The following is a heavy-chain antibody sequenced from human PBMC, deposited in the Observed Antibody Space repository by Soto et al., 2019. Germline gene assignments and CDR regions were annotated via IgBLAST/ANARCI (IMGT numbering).Heavy chain of an antibody. D-gene: IGHD2-15*01. Sequence: GGSLRLSCAASGFTFSSYAMSWVRQAPGKGLEWVSAISGSGGSTYYADSVKGRFTISRDNSKNTLYLQMNSLRAEDTAVYYCAKDRHVVVVVAATPFDYWGQGTLVTVSS. CDR1: GFTFSSYA. V-gene: IGHV3-23*01. CDR3: AKDRHVVVVVAATPFDY. J-gene: IGHJ4*02. CDR2: ISGSGGST.